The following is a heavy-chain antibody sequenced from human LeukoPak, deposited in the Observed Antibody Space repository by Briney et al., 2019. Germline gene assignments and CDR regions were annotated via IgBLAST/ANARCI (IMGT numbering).Heavy chain of an antibody. J-gene: IGHJ4*02. Sequence: GGSLRLSCAASGFTVSSNYMSWVRQAPGKGLEWVSVIYSGGSTYYADSVKGRFTISRDNSKNTLYLQMNSLRAEDTAVYYCARDHYVWGSYRYFDYRGQGTLVTVSS. CDR3: ARDHYVWGSYRYFDY. CDR1: GFTVSSNY. CDR2: IYSGGST. V-gene: IGHV3-53*01. D-gene: IGHD3-16*02.